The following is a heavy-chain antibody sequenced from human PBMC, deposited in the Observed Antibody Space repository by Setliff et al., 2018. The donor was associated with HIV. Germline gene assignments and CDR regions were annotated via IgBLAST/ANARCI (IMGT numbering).Heavy chain of an antibody. Sequence: TDYPGSVKGRFTISRENAKNSVYLQMKNLRAGDTAVYYCAKLVNRLDDFDYWGQGTLVTVSS. CDR3: AKLVNRLDDFDY. CDR2: T. D-gene: IGHD6-19*01. V-gene: IGHV3-13*01. J-gene: IGHJ4*02.